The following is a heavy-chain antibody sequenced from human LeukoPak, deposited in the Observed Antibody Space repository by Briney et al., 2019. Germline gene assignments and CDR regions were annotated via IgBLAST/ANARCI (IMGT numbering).Heavy chain of an antibody. CDR1: GYTFTSYD. CDR3: ARVLYSSSWYGDYNWFDP. CDR2: MNPNSGNT. Sequence: ASVKVSCKASGYTFTSYDINWVRQATGQGLEWMGWMNPNSGNTGYAQKFQGRVTMTRNTSISTAYIELSSLRSEDTAVYYCARVLYSSSWYGDYNWFDPWGQGTLVTVSS. V-gene: IGHV1-8*01. D-gene: IGHD6-13*01. J-gene: IGHJ5*02.